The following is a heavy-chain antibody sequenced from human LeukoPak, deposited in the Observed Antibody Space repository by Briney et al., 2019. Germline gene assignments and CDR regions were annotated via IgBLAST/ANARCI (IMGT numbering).Heavy chain of an antibody. CDR2: FHNSGNT. J-gene: IGHJ3*02. Sequence: PSETLSLTCTVSGDSMTNTIYYWAWIRQPPGKGLEWIGTFHNSGNTFYDPSLKSRVTISADTSKNQFSLKLSSVTAADTAVYYCARGVYSGYDSFAFDIWGQGTMVTVSS. CDR1: GDSMTNTIYY. CDR3: ARGVYSGYDSFAFDI. D-gene: IGHD5-12*01. V-gene: IGHV4-39*07.